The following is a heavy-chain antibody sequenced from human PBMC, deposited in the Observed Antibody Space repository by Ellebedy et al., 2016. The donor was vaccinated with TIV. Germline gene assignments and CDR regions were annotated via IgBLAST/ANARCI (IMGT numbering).Heavy chain of an antibody. Sequence: PGGSLRLSCAASGFSFSSFAMHWVRQAPGKGLEWVAVISYDGTVESYSDSVKGRFTTSRNNSQSTVSLQMNSLTAEDTAVYYCVKSTVNCLYFTYALDVWGRGATVTVSS. J-gene: IGHJ6*02. CDR2: ISYDGTVE. D-gene: IGHD2-21*01. CDR3: VKSTVNCLYFTYALDV. V-gene: IGHV3-30*18. CDR1: GFSFSSFA.